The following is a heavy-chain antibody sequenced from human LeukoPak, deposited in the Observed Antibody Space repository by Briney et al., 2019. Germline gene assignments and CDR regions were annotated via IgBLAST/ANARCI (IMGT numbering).Heavy chain of an antibody. CDR3: ARSFGASQQYSSSWYYYYMDV. CDR1: GYTFTSYY. V-gene: IGHV1-46*01. D-gene: IGHD6-13*01. Sequence: ASVKVSCKASGYTFTSYYMHWVRQAPGQGLEWMGTINPSGGSTSYAQGRVTMTRDMSTSTVYMELSSLRSEDTAVYYCARSFGASQQYSSSWYYYYMDVWGKGTTVTVSS. J-gene: IGHJ6*03. CDR2: INPSGGST.